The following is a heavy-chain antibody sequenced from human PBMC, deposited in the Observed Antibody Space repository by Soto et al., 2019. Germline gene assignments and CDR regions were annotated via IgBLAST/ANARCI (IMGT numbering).Heavy chain of an antibody. Sequence: QVQLQESGPGLVKPSETLSHTCTVSGGSITPYYWSLIRQPPGKRLEWIGYISSSGFTNYNPSLNSRVTISVDTSKNQFSLKLSSVTAADTAVYYCVRDCYSSSCFDLWGQGTLVTVSS. D-gene: IGHD6-13*01. J-gene: IGHJ4*02. CDR2: ISSSGFT. CDR1: GGSITPYY. V-gene: IGHV4-59*01. CDR3: VRDCYSSSCFDL.